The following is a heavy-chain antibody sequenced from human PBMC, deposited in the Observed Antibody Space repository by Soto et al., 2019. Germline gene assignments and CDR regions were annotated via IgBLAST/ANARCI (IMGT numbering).Heavy chain of an antibody. J-gene: IGHJ1*01. CDR2: IYYSGST. Sequence: SETLSLTCAVSGGSISSGGYYWSWIRQPPGKGLEWIGYIYYSGSTNYNPSLKSRVTISVDTSKNQFSLKLSSVTAADTAVYYCARSRTTVTPSGFQHWGQGTLVTVSS. D-gene: IGHD4-17*01. CDR3: ARSRTTVTPSGFQH. V-gene: IGHV4-61*08. CDR1: GGSISSGGYY.